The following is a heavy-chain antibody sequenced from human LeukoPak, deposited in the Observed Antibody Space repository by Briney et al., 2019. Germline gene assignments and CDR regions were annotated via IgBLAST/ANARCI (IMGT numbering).Heavy chain of an antibody. D-gene: IGHD5-12*01. CDR1: GFTFSSYG. Sequence: GGSLRLSCAASGFTFSSYGMSWVRQAPGKGLEWVSAISGSGGSTYYADSVKGRFTISRDNSKNTLYLQMNSLRAEDTAVYYCASIPLGGYANRWGQGTLVTVSS. CDR2: ISGSGGST. J-gene: IGHJ4*02. V-gene: IGHV3-23*01. CDR3: ASIPLGGYANR.